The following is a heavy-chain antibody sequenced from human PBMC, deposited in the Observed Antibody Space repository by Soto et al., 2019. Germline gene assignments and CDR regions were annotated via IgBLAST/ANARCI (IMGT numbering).Heavy chain of an antibody. V-gene: IGHV4-31*03. J-gene: IGHJ4*02. D-gene: IGHD3-10*01. CDR1: GGSISSGGYY. CDR2: IYYSGST. CDR3: ARETITMVRGVIIGTFDY. Sequence: TLSLTCTVSGGSISSGGYYWSWIRQHPGKGLEWIGYIYYSGSTYYNPSLKSRVTISVDTSKNQFSLKLSSVTAADTAVYYCARETITMVRGVIIGTFDYWGQGTLVTVSS.